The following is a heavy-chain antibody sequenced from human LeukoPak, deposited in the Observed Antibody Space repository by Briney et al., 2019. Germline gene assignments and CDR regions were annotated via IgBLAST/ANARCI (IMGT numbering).Heavy chain of an antibody. CDR3: ATDVYCSGGSCYLVDYYYYGMDV. CDR2: IYYSGST. D-gene: IGHD2-15*01. CDR1: GGSISSSSYY. Sequence: ETLSLTCTVSGGSISSSSYYWGWIRQPPGKGLEWIGSIYYSGSTYYNPSLKSRVTISVDTSKNQFSLKLSSVTAADTAVYYCATDVYCSGGSCYLVDYYYYGMDVWGQGTTVTVSS. V-gene: IGHV4-39*07. J-gene: IGHJ6*02.